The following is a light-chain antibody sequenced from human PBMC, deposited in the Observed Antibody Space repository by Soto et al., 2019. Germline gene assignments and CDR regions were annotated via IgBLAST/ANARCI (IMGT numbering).Light chain of an antibody. CDR3: RSYDSSLSGSV. V-gene: IGLV1-40*01. Sequence: QSVLAQPPSVSGAPGQRVTISCTGSSSNIGAGYDVHWYQQPPGTAPKLLIYANTNRPSGVPDRFSGSKSGTSASLAITGLQAEDEADYYCRSYDSSLSGSVFGGGTKVTVL. J-gene: IGLJ2*01. CDR2: ANT. CDR1: SSNIGAGYD.